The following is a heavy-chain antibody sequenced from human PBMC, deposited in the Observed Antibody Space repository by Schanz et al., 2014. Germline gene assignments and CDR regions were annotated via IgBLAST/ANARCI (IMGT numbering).Heavy chain of an antibody. CDR3: ASLGGADVFDI. D-gene: IGHD3-16*01. CDR1: GYTFTSSG. CDR2: INPNSGGT. J-gene: IGHJ3*02. V-gene: IGHV1-2*02. Sequence: QVQLVQSGAEVKKPGASVKVSCKASGYTFTSSGFSWVRQAPGQGLEWMGWINPNSGGTNYVQKFQGRVTMTRDTSISTAYMELSRLRSDDTAVYYCASLGGADVFDIWGQGTMVTVSS.